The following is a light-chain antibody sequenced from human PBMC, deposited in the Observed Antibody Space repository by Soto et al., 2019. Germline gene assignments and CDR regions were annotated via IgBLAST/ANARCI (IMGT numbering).Light chain of an antibody. V-gene: IGLV1-51*01. CDR2: DND. J-gene: IGLJ3*02. CDR3: GTWDSSLSAVV. Sequence: QSVLTQPPSVSAAPGQKVTISCSGSSSNIETHYVSWYQQLAGTAPKLLIHDNDKRPSGIPDRFSGSKSGTSATLGITGLQTGDEADYYCGTWDSSLSAVVFGGGTKVTVL. CDR1: SSNIETHY.